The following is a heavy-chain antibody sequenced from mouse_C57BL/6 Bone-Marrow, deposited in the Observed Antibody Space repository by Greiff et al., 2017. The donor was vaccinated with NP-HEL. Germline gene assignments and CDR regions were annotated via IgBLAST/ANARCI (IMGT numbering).Heavy chain of an antibody. CDR2: ISSGGSYT. D-gene: IGHD1-1*01. CDR3: ARLPITTVVANYFDY. V-gene: IGHV5-6*01. J-gene: IGHJ2*01. Sequence: LVESGGDLVKPGGSLKLSCAASGFTFSSYGMSWVRQTPDKRLEWVATISSGGSYTYYPDSVKGRFTISRDNAKNTLYLQMSSLKSEDTAMYYCARLPITTVVANYFDYWGQGTTLTVSS. CDR1: GFTFSSYG.